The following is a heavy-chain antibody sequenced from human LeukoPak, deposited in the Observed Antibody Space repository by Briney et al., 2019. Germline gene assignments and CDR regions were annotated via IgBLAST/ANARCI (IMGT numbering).Heavy chain of an antibody. V-gene: IGHV3-21*01. CDR1: GFTFSSYS. CDR3: ARDFLYRGYYAPIDY. CDR2: ISSSSSYI. Sequence: GGSLRLSCAASGFTFSSYSMNWVRQAPGKGLEWVSSISSSSSYIYYADTVKGRFTISRDNAKNSLYLQMNSLRAEDTAVYYCARDFLYRGYYAPIDYWGQGTLVTVSS. D-gene: IGHD3-22*01. J-gene: IGHJ4*02.